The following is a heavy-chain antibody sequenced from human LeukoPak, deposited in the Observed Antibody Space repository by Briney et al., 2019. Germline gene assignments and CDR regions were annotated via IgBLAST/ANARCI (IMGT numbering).Heavy chain of an antibody. D-gene: IGHD5-24*01. J-gene: IGHJ4*02. V-gene: IGHV4-39*01. Sequence: NSSETLSLTCTVSGGSISSGGYYWSWIRQPPGKGLEWIGTIYYSGSTYYNPSLKSRVTISEDTSKNQFSLILSSVTAADTAVYYCARCGYNGGRFDHWGQGTLVTVSS. CDR2: IYYSGST. CDR3: ARCGYNGGRFDH. CDR1: GGSISSGGYY.